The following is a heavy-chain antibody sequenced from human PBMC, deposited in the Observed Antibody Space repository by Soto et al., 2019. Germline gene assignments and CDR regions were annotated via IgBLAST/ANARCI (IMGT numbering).Heavy chain of an antibody. CDR1: GFNFNSYE. D-gene: IGHD3-22*01. Sequence: EVQLVESGGGLVQPGGSLRLSCAACGFNFNSYEMKWIRQAPGKGLEWISYISSSGNTIYYADSVKGRFTISRDNAKNSLFLQMNSLRAEDTAVYYCARGVYDSNGYSYPWGQGTLVTVSS. CDR2: ISSSGNTI. J-gene: IGHJ5*02. V-gene: IGHV3-48*03. CDR3: ARGVYDSNGYSYP.